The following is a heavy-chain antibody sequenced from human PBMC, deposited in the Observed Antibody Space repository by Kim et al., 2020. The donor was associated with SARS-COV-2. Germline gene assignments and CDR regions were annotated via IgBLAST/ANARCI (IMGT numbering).Heavy chain of an antibody. Sequence: GGSLRLSCAASGFTFSTCGMHWVRQAPGKGLEWVGVISYDGSNKYYADSVKGRFTISRDNSKNTLYLQMSSLRAEDTAVYYCAKDYPGESDAEGGVDYWGQGTLVTVSS. J-gene: IGHJ4*02. CDR3: AKDYPGESDAEGGVDY. CDR1: GFTFSTCG. CDR2: ISYDGSNK. V-gene: IGHV3-30*18. D-gene: IGHD3-16*01.